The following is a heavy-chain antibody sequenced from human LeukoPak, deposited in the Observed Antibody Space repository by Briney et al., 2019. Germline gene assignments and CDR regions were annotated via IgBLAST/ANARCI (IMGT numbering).Heavy chain of an antibody. Sequence: GGSLRLSRAASGFTFSSYGMHWVRQAPGKGLEWVAVIWYDGSNKYYADSVKGRFTISRDNSKNTLYLQMNSLRAEDTAVYYCAKDSQDYVWGSYRNHFDYWGQGTLVTVSS. D-gene: IGHD3-16*02. V-gene: IGHV3-33*06. CDR2: IWYDGSNK. CDR3: AKDSQDYVWGSYRNHFDY. CDR1: GFTFSSYG. J-gene: IGHJ4*02.